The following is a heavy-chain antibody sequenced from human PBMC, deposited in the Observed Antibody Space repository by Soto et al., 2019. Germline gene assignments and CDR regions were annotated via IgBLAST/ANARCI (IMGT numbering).Heavy chain of an antibody. CDR2: IKQDGSEK. V-gene: IGHV3-7*03. D-gene: IGHD2-21*02. CDR1: GFTFSSYW. J-gene: IGHJ6*02. CDR3: ARDQAYCGGDCYSRPYYYYGMDV. Sequence: HPGGSLRLSCAASGFTFSSYWMSWVRQAPGKGLEWVANIKQDGSEKYYVDSVKGRFTISRDNAKNSLYLQMNSLRAEDTAVYYCARDQAYCGGDCYSRPYYYYGMDVWGQGTTVTVS.